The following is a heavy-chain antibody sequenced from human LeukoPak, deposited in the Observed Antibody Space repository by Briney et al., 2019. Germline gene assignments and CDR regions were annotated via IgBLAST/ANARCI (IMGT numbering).Heavy chain of an antibody. V-gene: IGHV3-20*04. CDR1: GFTFDDYG. CDR3: ARGGSYYYDSSGYYYGY. Sequence: GRSLRLSCAASGFTFDDYGMSWVRQAPGKGLEWVSGINWNGGSTGYADSVKGRFTISRDNAKNSLYLQMNSLRAEDTALYYCARGGSYYYDSSGYYYGYWGQGTLVTVSS. CDR2: INWNGGST. J-gene: IGHJ4*02. D-gene: IGHD3-22*01.